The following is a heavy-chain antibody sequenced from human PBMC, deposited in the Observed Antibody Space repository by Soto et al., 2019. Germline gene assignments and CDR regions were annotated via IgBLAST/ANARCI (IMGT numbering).Heavy chain of an antibody. CDR2: INAGNGNT. Sequence: QVQLVQSGAEVKKPGASVKVSCKASGYTFTRYAMHWVSQAPGPRLEWMGWINAGNGNTKYSQQFQGRVTITRDTSGSTAYIELSSLRSDDTAVYFCASGEVVEGHNDYYCDSWGHGTMVAVS. CDR3: ASGEVVEGHNDYYCDS. CDR1: GYTFTRYA. V-gene: IGHV1-3*01. D-gene: IGHD2-15*01. J-gene: IGHJ4*01.